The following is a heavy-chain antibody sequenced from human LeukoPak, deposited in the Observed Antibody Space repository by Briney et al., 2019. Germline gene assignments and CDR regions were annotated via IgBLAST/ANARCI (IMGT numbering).Heavy chain of an antibody. V-gene: IGHV4-4*07. CDR1: GGSISTNS. CDR3: ARGDYGILTGYVLAH. D-gene: IGHD3-9*01. J-gene: IGHJ4*02. Sequence: SETLSLTCTVSGGSISTNSWYWIRQSAGKGLEWIGRVFSTGGADYNPSLTSRVLMSLATPKTQFTLRLRSVSAADTAVYYCARGDYGILTGYVLAHWSQGILVTVSS. CDR2: VFSTGGA.